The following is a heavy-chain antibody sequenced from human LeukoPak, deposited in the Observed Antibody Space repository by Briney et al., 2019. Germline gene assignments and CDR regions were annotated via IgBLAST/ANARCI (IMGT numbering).Heavy chain of an antibody. D-gene: IGHD6-6*01. CDR1: GYTFTSYG. CDR3: AGGSAARLQYYYYMDV. J-gene: IGHJ6*03. CDR2: ISAYNGNT. Sequence: ASVKVSCKASGYTFTSYGISWVRQAPGQGLEWMGWISAYNGNTNYAQKLQGRVTMTTDTSTSTAYMELRSLRSDDTAVYYCAGGSAARLQYYYYMDVWVKGTTVTVSS. V-gene: IGHV1-18*01.